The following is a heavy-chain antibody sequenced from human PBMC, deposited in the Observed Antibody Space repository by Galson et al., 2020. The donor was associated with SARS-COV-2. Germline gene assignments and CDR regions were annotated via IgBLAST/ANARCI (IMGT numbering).Heavy chain of an antibody. V-gene: IGHV4-59*08. J-gene: IGHJ3*02. CDR3: VRHGYCSSGSCSANDAFHI. D-gene: IGHD2-2*03. CDR2: MYYIWIN. CDR1: GASLSSNF. Sequence: ETSETLSLTCSVSGASLSSNFWSLIRHPPAKGLEWIGFMYYIWINNNNHSLNSRVTTSVDMSKSHLSLELRSVTAADTAVYYCVRHGYCSSGSCSANDAFHIWGQGTMVTVSS.